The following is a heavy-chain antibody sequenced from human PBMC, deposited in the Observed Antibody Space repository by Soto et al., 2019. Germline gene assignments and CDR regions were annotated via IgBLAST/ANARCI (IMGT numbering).Heavy chain of an antibody. J-gene: IGHJ4*02. CDR3: ATHPPYGPLDH. D-gene: IGHD4-17*01. Sequence: SETLSLTCTVSGGAISSYYWSWIRQPPGKGLEWIGYIYYSGSTNYNPSLKSRVTISVDTSKNQFSLRLTSVTAADTAVYYCATHPPYGPLDHWGQGTLVTVSS. V-gene: IGHV4-59*08. CDR1: GGAISSYY. CDR2: IYYSGST.